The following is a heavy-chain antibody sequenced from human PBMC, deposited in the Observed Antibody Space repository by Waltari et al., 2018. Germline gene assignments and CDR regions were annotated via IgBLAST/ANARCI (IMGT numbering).Heavy chain of an antibody. CDR1: GGSFSGYY. CDR3: ARGTMDDSSGYYYGY. Sequence: QVQLQQWGAGLLKPSETLSLTCAVYGGSFSGYYWSWIRQPPGKGLEWIGEINLSGSTNYNPSLKSRVTISVDTSKNQFSLKLSSVTAADTAVYYCARGTMDDSSGYYYGYWGQGTLVTVSS. V-gene: IGHV4-34*01. CDR2: INLSGST. J-gene: IGHJ4*02. D-gene: IGHD3-22*01.